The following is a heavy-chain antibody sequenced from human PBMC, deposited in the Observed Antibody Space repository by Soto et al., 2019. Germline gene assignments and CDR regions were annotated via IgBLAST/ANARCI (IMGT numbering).Heavy chain of an antibody. CDR1: GGSISSSSYY. J-gene: IGHJ4*02. D-gene: IGHD2-2*01. CDR3: ARQEPPYCSSTSCYAYYFDY. Sequence: PSETLSLTCTVSGGSISSSSYYWGWIRQPPGKGLEWIGSIYYSGSTYYNPSLKSRVTISVDTSKNQFSLKLSSVTAADTAVYYCARQEPPYCSSTSCYAYYFDYWGQGTLVTVSS. V-gene: IGHV4-39*01. CDR2: IYYSGST.